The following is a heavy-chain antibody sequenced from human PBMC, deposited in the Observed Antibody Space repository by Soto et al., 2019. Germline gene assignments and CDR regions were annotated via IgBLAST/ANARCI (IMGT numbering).Heavy chain of an antibody. J-gene: IGHJ6*02. CDR3: ATEQYPLSGWYYYYYGMDV. CDR2: IIPILGIA. Sequence: GASVKVSCKASGGTFSSYTISWVRQAPGQGLEWMGRIIPILGIANYAQKFQGRVTITADKSTSTAYMELSSLRSEDTAVYYCATEQYPLSGWYYYYYGMDVWGQGTTVTVSS. D-gene: IGHD6-19*01. V-gene: IGHV1-69*02. CDR1: GGTFSSYT.